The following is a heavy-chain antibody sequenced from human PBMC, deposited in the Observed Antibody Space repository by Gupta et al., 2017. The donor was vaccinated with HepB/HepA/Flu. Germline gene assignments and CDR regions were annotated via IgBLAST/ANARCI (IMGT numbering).Heavy chain of an antibody. Sequence: QVQLVESGGGVVQPGRSLRLSCAASGFTFSSYAMHWVRQAPGKGLEWVAVISYDGSNKYYADSVKGRFTISRDNSKNTLYLQMNSLRAEDTAVYYCARGLKGPGPGAGGNDYYYYYGMDVWGQGTTVTVSS. CDR3: ARGLKGPGPGAGGNDYYYYYGMDV. J-gene: IGHJ6*02. CDR2: ISYDGSNK. D-gene: IGHD4-23*01. CDR1: GFTFSSYA. V-gene: IGHV3-30-3*01.